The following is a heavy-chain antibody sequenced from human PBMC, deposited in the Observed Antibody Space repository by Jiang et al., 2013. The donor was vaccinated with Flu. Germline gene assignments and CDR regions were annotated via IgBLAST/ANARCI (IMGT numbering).Heavy chain of an antibody. Sequence: KPSETLSLTCVVSGDSVTSSNYYWAWIRQPPGKGLDWIGTXFFSGTTYYNPSLKSRVTISVVTSKNQFSLRLSSVTASDTAVYYCARSRWLQFEALDVWGQGAMVTVSS. CDR2: XFFSGTT. V-gene: IGHV4-39*01. J-gene: IGHJ3*01. CDR3: ARSRWLQFEALDV. CDR1: GDSVTSSNYY. D-gene: IGHD5-24*01.